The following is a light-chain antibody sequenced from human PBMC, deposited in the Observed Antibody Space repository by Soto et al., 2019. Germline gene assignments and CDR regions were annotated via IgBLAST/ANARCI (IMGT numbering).Light chain of an antibody. CDR2: AAS. V-gene: IGKV3-20*01. CDR1: QIISSTF. CDR3: QQYGSSPRT. J-gene: IGKJ4*01. Sequence: EIVFTQSPDTLSLSLGERATLSCMASQIISSTFLAWYQQRPGQAPRLLIYAASSRATGIPDRFSGSGSGTEFTLTIRRLEPEDFAVYYCQQYGSSPRTCGGGTKGDIK.